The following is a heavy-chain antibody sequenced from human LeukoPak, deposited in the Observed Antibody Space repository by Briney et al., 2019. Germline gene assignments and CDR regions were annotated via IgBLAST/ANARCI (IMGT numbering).Heavy chain of an antibody. D-gene: IGHD1-26*01. J-gene: IGHJ4*02. Sequence: SETLSLTCSVSGGSISNYYWSWIRQPAGKGLEWIGRIYASGSTNRNPSLKSRVTMSVDTSKNQFSLKLSSVTAAGTAMYYCARGRPYSASYYDSDYWGQGTLVTVSS. CDR2: IYASGST. V-gene: IGHV4-4*07. CDR3: ARGRPYSASYYDSDY. CDR1: GGSISNYY.